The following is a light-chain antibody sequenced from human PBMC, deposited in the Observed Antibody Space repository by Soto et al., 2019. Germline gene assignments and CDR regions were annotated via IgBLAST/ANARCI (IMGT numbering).Light chain of an antibody. J-gene: IGKJ3*01. Sequence: DIQMTQSPSSLSASVGDRVTITCQASQDISNYLNWYQQKPGKAPKLLIYDESNLETGVPSRFSGSGSGTDFTCTISSLQPEDIATYYCQQYDNRFGPGTKVDIK. CDR2: DES. V-gene: IGKV1-33*01. CDR1: QDISNY. CDR3: QQYDNR.